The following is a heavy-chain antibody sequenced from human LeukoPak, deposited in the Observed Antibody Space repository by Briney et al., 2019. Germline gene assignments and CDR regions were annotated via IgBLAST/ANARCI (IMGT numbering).Heavy chain of an antibody. CDR1: GYTFMIYG. J-gene: IGHJ4*02. Sequence: ASVKVSCKTSGYTFMIYGISWVRQAPGQGLEWMGWISPYNGNSDSAQKFQDRVTMTTDTSTNTAYMELRSLRSDDTAVYYCARVVGLNEWEPHFWGQGTLVTVSS. CDR2: ISPYNGNS. D-gene: IGHD1-26*01. CDR3: ARVVGLNEWEPHF. V-gene: IGHV1-18*01.